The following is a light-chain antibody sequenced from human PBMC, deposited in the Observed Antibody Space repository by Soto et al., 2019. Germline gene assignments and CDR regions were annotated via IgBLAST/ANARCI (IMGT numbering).Light chain of an antibody. J-gene: IGLJ1*01. V-gene: IGLV1-44*01. CDR1: RSSIGSNT. CDR2: SNN. Sequence: QSALTQPPSASGTPGQRVTISCSVSRSSIGSNTVNWYQHLPGSAPKLLIYSNNHRPSGVPDRFSASKAGASASLAISGLQSEDEGDYYCAAWDASLGGFYVFGSGTKVTVL. CDR3: AAWDASLGGFYV.